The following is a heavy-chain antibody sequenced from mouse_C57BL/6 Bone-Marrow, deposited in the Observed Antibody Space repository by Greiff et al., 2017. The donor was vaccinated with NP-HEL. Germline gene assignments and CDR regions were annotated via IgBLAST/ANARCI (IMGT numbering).Heavy chain of an antibody. J-gene: IGHJ3*01. CDR1: GYTFTSYW. D-gene: IGHD1-1*01. CDR2: IDPSDSET. CDR3: ARDYYGSSSAWFAY. V-gene: IGHV1-52*01. Sequence: VQLQQSGAELVRPGSSVKLSCKASGYTFTSYWMHWVKQRPIQGLEWIGNIDPSDSETHYNQKFKDKATLTVDKSSSTAYMQLSSLTSEDSAVYYCARDYYGSSSAWFAYWGQGTLVTVSA.